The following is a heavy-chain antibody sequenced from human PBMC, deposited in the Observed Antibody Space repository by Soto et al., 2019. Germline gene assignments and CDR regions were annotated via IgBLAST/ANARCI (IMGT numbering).Heavy chain of an antibody. D-gene: IGHD3-9*01. CDR3: ARDKDWAFDY. CDR1: GFTFSSYS. Sequence: EVQLVESGGGLVQPGGSLRLSCVASGFTFSSYSMVWVRQAPGKGLEWISYIFVTSTPIYYADSVKGRFTVSRDNAQNSQFLVMNSLRAEDTAVYYCARDKDWAFDYWGQGTLVTVSS. CDR2: IFVTSTPI. J-gene: IGHJ4*02. V-gene: IGHV3-48*04.